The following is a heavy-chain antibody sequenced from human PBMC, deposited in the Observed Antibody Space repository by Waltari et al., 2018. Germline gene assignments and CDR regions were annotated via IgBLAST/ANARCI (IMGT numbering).Heavy chain of an antibody. CDR2: IYYSGST. CDR1: GGSISSHY. D-gene: IGHD1-26*01. V-gene: IGHV4-59*11. CDR3: ARGNRMVGEHYFDY. J-gene: IGHJ4*02. Sequence: QVQLQESGPGLVKPSETLSLTCTVSGGSISSHYWSWIRPPPGEGLELIGYIYYSGSTNYNPSLKSRVTISVDTSKNQFSLKLSSVTAADTAVYYCARGNRMVGEHYFDYWGQGTLVTVSS.